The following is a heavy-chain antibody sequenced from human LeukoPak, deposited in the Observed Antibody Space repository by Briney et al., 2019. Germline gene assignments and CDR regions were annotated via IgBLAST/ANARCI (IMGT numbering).Heavy chain of an antibody. CDR2: INHSGST. Sequence: SETLSLTCAVYGGSFSGYYWSWIRQPPGKGLEWIGEINHSGSTNYNPSLKGRVTISVDTSKNQFSLKLSSVTAADTAVYYCARALLHTYYYDSSGYYYPYYFDYWGQGTLVTVSS. CDR3: ARALLHTYYYDSSGYYYPYYFDY. V-gene: IGHV4-34*01. J-gene: IGHJ4*02. D-gene: IGHD3-22*01. CDR1: GGSFSGYY.